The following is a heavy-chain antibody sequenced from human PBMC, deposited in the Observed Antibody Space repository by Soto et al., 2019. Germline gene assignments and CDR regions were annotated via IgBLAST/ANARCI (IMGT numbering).Heavy chain of an antibody. Sequence: GGSLRLSCAASGFTSSSYGMHWVRQAPGKGLEWVAVIWYDGSNKYYADSVKGRFTISRDNSKNTLYLQMNSLRAEDTAVYYCARDQLRFLEWLFDYWGQGTLVTVSS. D-gene: IGHD3-3*01. CDR3: ARDQLRFLEWLFDY. CDR2: IWYDGSNK. J-gene: IGHJ4*02. V-gene: IGHV3-33*01. CDR1: GFTSSSYG.